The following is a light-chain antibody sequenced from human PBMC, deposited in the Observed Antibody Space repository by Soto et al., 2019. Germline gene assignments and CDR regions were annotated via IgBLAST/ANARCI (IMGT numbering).Light chain of an antibody. V-gene: IGKV3-15*01. Sequence: EIVLTQSPDTVYVSPGERATLSCRASQSVRGNLAWYQHKPGQAPRLLIYDGSTRALGIPARFSGSEPGTEFTLTISSLQSEDFAVYFCQQYDDWPITFGQGTRLEIK. CDR3: QQYDDWPIT. CDR2: DGS. J-gene: IGKJ5*01. CDR1: QSVRGN.